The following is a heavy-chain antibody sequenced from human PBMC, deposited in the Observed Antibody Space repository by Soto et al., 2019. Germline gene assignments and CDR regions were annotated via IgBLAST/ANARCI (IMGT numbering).Heavy chain of an antibody. CDR1: GFTFSSYA. J-gene: IGHJ4*02. D-gene: IGHD3-10*01. V-gene: IGHV3-30-3*01. CDR2: ISYDGSNK. Sequence: QVQLVESGGGVVQPGRSLRLSCAASGFTFSSYAMHWVRQAPGKGLEWVAVISYDGSNKYYADSVKGRFTISRDNSKNTLYLQMNSLRAEDTAVYYCARLSSSGITMVRGNFDYWGQGTLVTVSS. CDR3: ARLSSSGITMVRGNFDY.